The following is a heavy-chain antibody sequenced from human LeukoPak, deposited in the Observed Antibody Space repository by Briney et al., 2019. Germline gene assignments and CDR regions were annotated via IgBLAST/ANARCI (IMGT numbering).Heavy chain of an antibody. CDR2: IYYSGST. CDR1: GGSVSSGSYY. V-gene: IGHV4-61*01. Sequence: PSETLSLTCTVSGGSVSSGSYYWSWIRQPPGKGLEWIGYIYYSGSTNYNPSLKSRVTISVDTSKNQFSLKLSSVTAADTAVYYCARDIPFDYWGQGTLVTVSS. J-gene: IGHJ4*02. CDR3: ARDIPFDY.